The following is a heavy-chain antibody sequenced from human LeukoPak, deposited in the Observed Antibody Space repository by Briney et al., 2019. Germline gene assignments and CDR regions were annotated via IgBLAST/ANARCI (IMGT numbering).Heavy chain of an antibody. CDR2: IYPRDGST. CDR1: GYSFTSNY. J-gene: IGHJ4*02. Sequence: GASVKVSCKASGYSFTSNYIHWVRQAPAQGLEWMGMIYPRDGSTSYAQKFQDRVTITQDTSANTAYLELSGLRSEDTAVYYCARDWQTSGFDYWGLGTLLIVSS. CDR3: ARDWQTSGFDY. V-gene: IGHV1-46*01. D-gene: IGHD3-10*01.